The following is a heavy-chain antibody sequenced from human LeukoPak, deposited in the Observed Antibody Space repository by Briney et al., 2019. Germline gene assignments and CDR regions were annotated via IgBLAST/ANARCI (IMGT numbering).Heavy chain of an antibody. D-gene: IGHD6-19*01. CDR3: ARNTSGWMNY. CDR1: GYSFTSYW. J-gene: IGHJ4*02. V-gene: IGHV5-51*01. CDR2: IYPGDSAT. Sequence: HGESLKISCKGSGYSFTSYWIAWVRQMPGKGLEWMGIIYPGDSATRYSPSFQGQVTISADKSISTAYLQWSSLKASDTTMYYCARNTSGWMNYWGQGTLVTVSS.